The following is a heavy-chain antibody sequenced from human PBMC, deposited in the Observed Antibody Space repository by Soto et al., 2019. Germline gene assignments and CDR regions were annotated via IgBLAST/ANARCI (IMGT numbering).Heavy chain of an antibody. CDR3: AKDATTETDWYFDL. CDR1: GFTFSRYA. J-gene: IGHJ2*01. D-gene: IGHD4-17*01. Sequence: EVQLLESGGGLVQPGGSLRLSCAASGFTFSRYARSWVRQAPGKGLEWVSTICGSGGTTYYADSVKGRFTISRDNSKNILYMQMNSLRADDTAVYYCAKDATTETDWYFDLWGRGTLVTVSS. CDR2: ICGSGGTT. V-gene: IGHV3-23*01.